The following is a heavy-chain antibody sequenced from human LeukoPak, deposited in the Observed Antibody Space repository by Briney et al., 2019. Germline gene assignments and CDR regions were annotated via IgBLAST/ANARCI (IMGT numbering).Heavy chain of an antibody. D-gene: IGHD2-2*01. CDR3: AKQIEYQLLSPFDY. CDR2: ISYDGSNK. CDR1: GFTFSSYG. V-gene: IGHV3-30*18. Sequence: PGRSLRLSCAASGFTFSSYGMHWVRQAPGKGLEWVAVISYDGSNKYYADSVKGRFTISRDNSKNTLYLQMNSLRAEDTAVYYCAKQIEYQLLSPFDYWGQGTLVTVSS. J-gene: IGHJ4*02.